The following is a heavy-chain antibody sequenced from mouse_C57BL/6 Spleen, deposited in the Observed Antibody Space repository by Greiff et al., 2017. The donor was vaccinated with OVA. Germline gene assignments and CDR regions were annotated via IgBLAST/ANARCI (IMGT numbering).Heavy chain of an antibody. J-gene: IGHJ4*01. CDR3: AKNWDVGRAMDY. V-gene: IGHV2-2*01. CDR1: GFSLTSYG. CDR2: IWSGGST. D-gene: IGHD4-1*01. Sequence: VQRVESGPGLVQPSQSLSITCTVSGFSLTSYGVHWVRQSPGKGLEWLGVIWSGGSTDYNAAFISRMSISKDNSKSQVFFKMNSLQADDTAIYYCAKNWDVGRAMDYWGQGTSVTVSS.